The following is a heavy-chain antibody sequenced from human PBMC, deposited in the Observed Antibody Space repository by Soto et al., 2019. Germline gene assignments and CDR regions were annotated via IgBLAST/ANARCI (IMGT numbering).Heavy chain of an antibody. CDR2: ISSSSSTI. CDR3: ARNYYDSSGYLLDWFDP. V-gene: IGHV3-48*02. Sequence: GGSLRLSCAASGFTFSSYSMNGVRQAPGKGLEWVSYISSSSSTIYYADSVKGRFTISRDNAKNSLYLQMNSLRDEDTAVYYCARNYYDSSGYLLDWFDPWGQGTLVTVSS. J-gene: IGHJ5*02. D-gene: IGHD3-22*01. CDR1: GFTFSSYS.